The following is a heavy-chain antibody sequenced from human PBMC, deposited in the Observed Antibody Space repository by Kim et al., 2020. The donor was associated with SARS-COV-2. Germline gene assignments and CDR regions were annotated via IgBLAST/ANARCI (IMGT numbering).Heavy chain of an antibody. Sequence: PSRQSRVTISVDTSKNPFSLKLSSGTAADTAVYYCARAGPGIAAENAFDIWGQGTMVTVSS. V-gene: IGHV4-59*01. CDR3: ARAGPGIAAENAFDI. D-gene: IGHD6-13*01. J-gene: IGHJ3*02.